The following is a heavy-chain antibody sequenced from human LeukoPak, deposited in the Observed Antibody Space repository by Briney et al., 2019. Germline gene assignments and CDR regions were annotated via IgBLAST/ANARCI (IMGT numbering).Heavy chain of an antibody. CDR2: MNPNSGHT. V-gene: IGHV1-8*01. Sequence: GASVKVSCKASGYNFISYDINWVRQATGQGPEWMGWMNPNSGHTAYAQKFQGRVTMTRDSAIRTAYMELSGLRSEDTAVYYCVRGLSKVVKSFHIWGQGTKVSVSS. J-gene: IGHJ3*02. CDR1: GYNFISYD. CDR3: VRGLSKVVKSFHI. D-gene: IGHD2-15*01.